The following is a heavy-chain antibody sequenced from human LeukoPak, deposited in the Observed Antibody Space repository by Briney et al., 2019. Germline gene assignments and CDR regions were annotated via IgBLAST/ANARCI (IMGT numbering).Heavy chain of an antibody. CDR1: GASISGTDW. J-gene: IGHJ4*02. CDR3: ARVVGNTNFDS. D-gene: IGHD2-21*01. CDR2: IYHTGST. Sequence: SETLSLACAVSGASISGTDWWSWVRQPPGKGLEWIGEIYHTGSTNYNPSLESRVTISVDKSKSHFSLKVTSVTAADTAIYYCARVVGNTNFDSWGQGALVTVSS. V-gene: IGHV4-4*02.